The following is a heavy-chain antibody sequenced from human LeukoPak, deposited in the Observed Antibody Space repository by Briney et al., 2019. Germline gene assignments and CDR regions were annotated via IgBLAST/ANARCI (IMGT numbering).Heavy chain of an antibody. J-gene: IGHJ5*02. V-gene: IGHV1-69*02. D-gene: IGHD3-10*01. Sequence: SVKVSCKASGGTFSSYTISWVRQAPGQRLEWMGRIIPILGIANYAQKFQGRVTITADKSTSTAYMELSSLRSEDTAVYYCARALGYYGSGSSNWFDPWGQGTLVTVSS. CDR3: ARALGYYGSGSSNWFDP. CDR2: IIPILGIA. CDR1: GGTFSSYT.